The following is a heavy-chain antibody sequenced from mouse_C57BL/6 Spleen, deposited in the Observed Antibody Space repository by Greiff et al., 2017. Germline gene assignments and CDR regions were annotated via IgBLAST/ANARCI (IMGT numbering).Heavy chain of an antibody. Sequence: QVQLQQSGPGLVAPSQSLSITCTVSGFSLTSYGVHWVRQPPGKGLEWLVVIWSDGSTTYNSALKSRLSISKDNSKSQVFLKMNSLQTDDTAMYYCARHRDDYDGYAMDYWGQGTSVTVSS. V-gene: IGHV2-6-1*01. D-gene: IGHD2-4*01. CDR1: GFSLTSYG. CDR3: ARHRDDYDGYAMDY. J-gene: IGHJ4*01. CDR2: IWSDGST.